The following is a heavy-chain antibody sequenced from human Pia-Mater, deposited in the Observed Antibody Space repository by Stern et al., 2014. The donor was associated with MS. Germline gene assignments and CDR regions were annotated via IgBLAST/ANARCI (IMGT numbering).Heavy chain of an antibody. Sequence: MQLEESGGGLVKPGGSLRLSCAASGFTFSSYSMNWVRQAPGKGLEWVSSISSSSSYIYYADSVKGRFTISRDNAKNSLYLQMNSLRAEDTAVYYCARDSSSWYGVDYWGQGTLVTVSS. CDR3: ARDSSSWYGVDY. V-gene: IGHV3-21*01. CDR1: GFTFSSYS. D-gene: IGHD6-13*01. CDR2: ISSSSSYI. J-gene: IGHJ4*02.